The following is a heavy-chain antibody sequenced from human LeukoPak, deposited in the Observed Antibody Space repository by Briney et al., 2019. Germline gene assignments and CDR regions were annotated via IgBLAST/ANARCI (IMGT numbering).Heavy chain of an antibody. CDR1: GFTFSSYG. V-gene: IGHV3-30*18. CDR2: ISYDGSNK. D-gene: IGHD2-15*01. J-gene: IGHJ5*02. CDR3: AKEAGDLGYCSGGSCEMWFDP. Sequence: PGGSLRLSCAASGFTFSSYGMHWVRQAPGKGLEWVAVISYDGSNKYYADSVKGRFTISRDNSKNTLYLQMNSLRAEDTAVYYCAKEAGDLGYCSGGSCEMWFDPWGQGTLVTVSS.